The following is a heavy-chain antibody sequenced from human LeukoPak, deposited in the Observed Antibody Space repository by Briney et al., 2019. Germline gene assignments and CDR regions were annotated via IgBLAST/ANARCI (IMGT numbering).Heavy chain of an antibody. CDR2: IIPIFGTA. V-gene: IGHV1-69*05. D-gene: IGHD2-2*02. J-gene: IGHJ4*02. CDR1: GGTFSRYA. CDR3: ARLACSTTSCYTIFDY. Sequence: SVKVSCKASGGTFSRYAISWVRQGPGQGLEWMGGIIPIFGTANYAQKFQGRVTITTDESTSTAYMELSSLRSEDTAVYYCARLACSTTSCYTIFDYWGQGTLVTVSS.